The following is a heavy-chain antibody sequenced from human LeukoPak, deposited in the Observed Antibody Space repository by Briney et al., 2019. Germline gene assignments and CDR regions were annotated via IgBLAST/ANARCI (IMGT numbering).Heavy chain of an antibody. V-gene: IGHV3-33*01. CDR3: ARARYSSAWYPFDY. D-gene: IGHD6-19*01. CDR1: GFTFSNYG. Sequence: GGSLRLSCAASGFTFSNYGMHWVRQAPGKGLEWVVVIWYDGSNQDYADSVKGRFTISRDNSRNTLYLQMNSLRAEDTAVYYCARARYSSAWYPFDYWGQGTLVTVSS. J-gene: IGHJ4*02. CDR2: IWYDGSNQ.